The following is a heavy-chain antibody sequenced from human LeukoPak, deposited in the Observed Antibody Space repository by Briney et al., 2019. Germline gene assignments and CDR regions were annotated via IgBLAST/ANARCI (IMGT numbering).Heavy chain of an antibody. D-gene: IGHD1-1*01. CDR3: GRDIRPHYGMGV. V-gene: IGHV3-21*01. CDR1: GFTFSSYS. CDR2: ISSSSSYI. Sequence: GGSLRLACAASGFTFSSYSMNWVRQAPGKWLEWVSSISSSSSYIFYADSVKGRFTISRDNAKNSLYLQMNSLRAEDTAVYYCGRDIRPHYGMGVWGQGTTVTVSS. J-gene: IGHJ6*01.